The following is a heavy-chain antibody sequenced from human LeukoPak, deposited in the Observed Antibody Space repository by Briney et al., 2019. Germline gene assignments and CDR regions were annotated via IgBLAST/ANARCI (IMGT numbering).Heavy chain of an antibody. CDR3: AREAGHIVVVTGGGKTWFDP. CDR1: GYTFTGYY. D-gene: IGHD2-21*02. CDR2: INPNSGGT. J-gene: IGHJ5*02. V-gene: IGHV1-2*02. Sequence: ASVKVSCKASGYTFTGYYMHWVRQAPGQGLEWMGWINPNSGGTNYAQKFQGRVTMTRDTSISTAYMELSRLRSDDTAVYYCAREAGHIVVVTGGGKTWFDPWGQGTPVTVSS.